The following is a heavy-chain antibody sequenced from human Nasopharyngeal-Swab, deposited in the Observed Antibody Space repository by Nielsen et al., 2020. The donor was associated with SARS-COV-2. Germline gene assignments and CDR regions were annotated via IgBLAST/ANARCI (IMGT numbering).Heavy chain of an antibody. CDR2: ISYDGSNK. CDR1: GFTFSSYG. J-gene: IGHJ4*02. Sequence: GESLKISCAASGFTFSSYGMHWVRQAPGKGLEWVAVISYDGSNKYYADSVKGRFTISRDNSKNTLYLQMNSLRAEDTAVYYCARGVYVVVPAANGDYWGQGILVTVSS. D-gene: IGHD2-2*01. V-gene: IGHV3-30*03. CDR3: ARGVYVVVPAANGDY.